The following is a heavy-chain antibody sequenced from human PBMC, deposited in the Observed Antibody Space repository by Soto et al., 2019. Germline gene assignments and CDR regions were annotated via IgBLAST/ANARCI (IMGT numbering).Heavy chain of an antibody. CDR2: IFYSGSP. J-gene: IGHJ5*02. D-gene: IGHD4-17*01. CDR3: ARHPFQTTELNWFDP. Sequence: SETLSLTCTVSGASINNYYWSWIRQPPGKGLEWIGFIFYSGSPNYNPSLKSRVTISVDTSKNQLSLKLSSVTAADTAVYYCARHPFQTTELNWFDPWGQGTLVTVSS. V-gene: IGHV4-59*08. CDR1: GASINNYY.